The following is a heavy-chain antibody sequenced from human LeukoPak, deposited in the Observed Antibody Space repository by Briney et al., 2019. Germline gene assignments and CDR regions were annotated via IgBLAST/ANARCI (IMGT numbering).Heavy chain of an antibody. V-gene: IGHV3-20*04. D-gene: IGHD1-26*01. CDR3: AKESWECYFDY. CDR2: INWNGGST. J-gene: IGHJ4*02. CDR1: GFTFDDYG. Sequence: GGSLRLSCAASGFTFDDYGMSWVRQAPGKGLEWVSGINWNGGSTGYADSVKGRFTISRDNSKNTLYLQMNSLRAEDTAVYYCAKESWECYFDYWGQGTLATVSS.